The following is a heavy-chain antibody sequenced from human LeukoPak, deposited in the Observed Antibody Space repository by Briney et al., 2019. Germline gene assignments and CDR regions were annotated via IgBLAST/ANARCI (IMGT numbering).Heavy chain of an antibody. CDR1: GFTVSSNY. D-gene: IGHD6-13*01. J-gene: IGHJ5*02. CDR3: ARVLPSSSWTGTTNWFDP. Sequence: GGSLRLSCAASGFTVSSNYMSWVRQAPGKGLEWVSVIYSGGSTYYADSVKGRFTISRDNSKNTLYLQMNSLRAEDTAVYYCARVLPSSSWTGTTNWFDPWGQGTLVTVSS. V-gene: IGHV3-66*01. CDR2: IYSGGST.